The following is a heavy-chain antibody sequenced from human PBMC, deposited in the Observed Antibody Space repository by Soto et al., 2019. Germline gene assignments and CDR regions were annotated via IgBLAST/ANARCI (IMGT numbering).Heavy chain of an antibody. CDR3: ARGSLSRYSSGPAAKYNWFDP. V-gene: IGHV4-34*01. Sequence: PSETLSLTCAVYGGSFSGYYWSWIRQPPGKGLEWIGEINHSGSTNYNPSIKSRVTISVDTSKNQFSLKLSSVTAADTAVYYCARGSLSRYSSGPAAKYNWFDPWGQGTLVTVSS. CDR1: GGSFSGYY. CDR2: INHSGST. J-gene: IGHJ5*02. D-gene: IGHD6-19*01.